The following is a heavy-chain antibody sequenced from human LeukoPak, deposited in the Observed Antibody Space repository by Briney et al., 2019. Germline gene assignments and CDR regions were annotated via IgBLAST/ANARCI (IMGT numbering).Heavy chain of an antibody. J-gene: IGHJ6*03. V-gene: IGHV1-8*01. CDR1: VYTFTSYD. CDR3: ARVDSSSWYHYYMDV. Sequence: VASVKVSCKAAVYTFTSYDINWVRQATGQGLEWMGWMNPNSGNTGYAQKFQGRVTMTRNTSISTAYMELSSLRSEDTAVYYCARVDSSSWYHYYMDVWGKGTTVTVSS. D-gene: IGHD6-13*01. CDR2: MNPNSGNT.